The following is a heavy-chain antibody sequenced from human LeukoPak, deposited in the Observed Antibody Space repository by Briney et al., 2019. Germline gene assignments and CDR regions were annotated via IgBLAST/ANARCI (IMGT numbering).Heavy chain of an antibody. CDR2: ISYDGSDK. J-gene: IGHJ5*01. V-gene: IGHV3-30*18. CDR3: AKGAWFGELKEHWFDS. CDR1: GFSFNTYG. Sequence: GGSLRLSCAASGFSFNTYGMHWVRQAPGKGLEWVAVISYDGSDKYYADSVKGRFTISRDNSKNTLYLQMNSLRVEDTAVHYCAKGAWFGELKEHWFDSWGQGSLVTVSS. D-gene: IGHD3-10*01.